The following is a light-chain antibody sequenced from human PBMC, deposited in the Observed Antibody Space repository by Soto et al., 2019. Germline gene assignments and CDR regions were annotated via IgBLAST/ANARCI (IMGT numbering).Light chain of an antibody. Sequence: QSVLTQPASVSGSPGQSITISCTGTSSDVGGYNYVSWYQQHPGKAPKLMIYDVSNRPSGVSNRFSGSKSDNTASLTISGLQAGDEADYYCSSYTSSFTQVFGTGTQLTVL. V-gene: IGLV2-14*01. CDR1: SSDVGGYNY. CDR3: SSYTSSFTQV. CDR2: DVS. J-gene: IGLJ1*01.